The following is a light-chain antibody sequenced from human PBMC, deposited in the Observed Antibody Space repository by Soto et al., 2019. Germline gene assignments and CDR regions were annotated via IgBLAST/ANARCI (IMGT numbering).Light chain of an antibody. CDR3: HHYDSSPPYT. Sequence: EIVLTQSPGTLSLSPGERATLSCRASRSFSSSYLAWYQHKVGQAPRLLIYAASTRATGIPDRFSGSGSATDFTLTISRLEPEDSAVYYCHHYDSSPPYTFGQGIKLEIK. V-gene: IGKV3-20*01. CDR2: AAS. J-gene: IGKJ2*01. CDR1: RSFSSSY.